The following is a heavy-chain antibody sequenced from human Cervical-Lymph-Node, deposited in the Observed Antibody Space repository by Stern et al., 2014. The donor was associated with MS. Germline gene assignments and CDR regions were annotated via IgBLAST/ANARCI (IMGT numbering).Heavy chain of an antibody. J-gene: IGHJ5*02. CDR3: ARDMYYYDSRGTSAYNWFDP. V-gene: IGHV4-31*03. CDR2: IYYSGST. CDR1: GGSISSGGYY. D-gene: IGHD3-22*01. Sequence: VHLVESGPGLVKPSQTLSLTCTVSGGSISSGGYYWSWIRQHPGKGLEWIGYIYYSGSTYYNPSLKSRVTISVDTSKNQFSLKLSSVTAADTAVYYCARDMYYYDSRGTSAYNWFDPWGQGTLVTVSS.